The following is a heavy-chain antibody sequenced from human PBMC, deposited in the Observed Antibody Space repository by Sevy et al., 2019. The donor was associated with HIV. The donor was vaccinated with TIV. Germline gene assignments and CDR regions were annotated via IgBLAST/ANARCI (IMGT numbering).Heavy chain of an antibody. V-gene: IGHV4-39*01. CDR2: IYYNGDT. D-gene: IGHD3-16*01. Sequence: SEILSLTCTVSGGSMSSSDYFWGWVRQPPGKGLEWIGSIYYNGDTYHSPSLKSRVTVAVDTSKNQFFLTLTSVTAADTAIYYCARHGAWRFYFDFWGQGALVTVSS. CDR1: GGSMSSSDYF. J-gene: IGHJ4*02. CDR3: ARHGAWRFYFDF.